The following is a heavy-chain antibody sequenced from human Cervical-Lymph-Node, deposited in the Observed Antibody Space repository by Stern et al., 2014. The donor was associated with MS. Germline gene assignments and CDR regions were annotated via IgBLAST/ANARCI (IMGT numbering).Heavy chain of an antibody. CDR2: ISPSSETA. V-gene: IGHV1-46*01. D-gene: IGHD4/OR15-4a*01. Sequence: VQLVESGAAVKKPGTSVQVSCKASGYTLSNHYIHWVRQAPGQGLEWLGVISPSSETATFAQKFQGSLTMTRDTSSSTFYMDLSSLRSEDTAVYFCTRDIAGAATGFDFWGQGTLVTVSS. CDR3: TRDIAGAATGFDF. CDR1: GYTLSNHY. J-gene: IGHJ4*02.